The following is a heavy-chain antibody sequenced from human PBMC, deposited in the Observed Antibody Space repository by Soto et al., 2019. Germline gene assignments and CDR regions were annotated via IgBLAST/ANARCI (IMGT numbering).Heavy chain of an antibody. CDR2: IDPSDSYT. V-gene: IGHV5-10-1*01. CDR3: AIIAPGYSSSWYRFDP. Sequence: SGESLKISCKGSGYSFTSYWISWVLQMPWKGLEWMGRIDPSDSYTNYSPSFQGHVTISADKSISTAYLQWSSLKASDTAMYYCAIIAPGYSSSWYRFDPWGQGTLVTVSS. J-gene: IGHJ5*02. CDR1: GYSFTSYW. D-gene: IGHD6-13*01.